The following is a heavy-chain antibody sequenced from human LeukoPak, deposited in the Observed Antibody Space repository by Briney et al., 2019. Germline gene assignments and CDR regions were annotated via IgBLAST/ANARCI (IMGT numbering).Heavy chain of an antibody. CDR3: ARVPYYYDSSGYYPMYYFDY. CDR2: IYYSGST. D-gene: IGHD3-22*01. Sequence: SETLSLTCTVSGGSISSSAYHWGWIRQPPGKGLEWIGSIYYSGSTYYNPSLKSRVTISVDTSKNQFSLKLSSVTAADTAVYYCARVPYYYDSSGYYPMYYFDYWGQGTLVTVSS. CDR1: GGSISSSAYH. V-gene: IGHV4-39*07. J-gene: IGHJ4*02.